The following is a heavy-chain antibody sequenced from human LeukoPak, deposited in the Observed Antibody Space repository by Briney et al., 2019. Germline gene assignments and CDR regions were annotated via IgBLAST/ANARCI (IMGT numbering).Heavy chain of an antibody. CDR2: IIPMFRTA. CDR3: ARDASIHDSSSYYFLW. V-gene: IGHV1-69*13. CDR1: GGTFSRSA. J-gene: IGHJ4*02. Sequence: SVKVSCKASGGTFSRSAINWVRQAPGQGLEWTGGIIPMFRTANYAQKFRGRVTITADESTSTAYMELNSLRSEDTAVYYCARDASIHDSSSYYFLWWGQGTLVTVSS. D-gene: IGHD3-22*01.